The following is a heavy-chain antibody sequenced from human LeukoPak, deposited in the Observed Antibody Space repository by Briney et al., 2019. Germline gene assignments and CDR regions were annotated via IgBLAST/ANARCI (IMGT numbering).Heavy chain of an antibody. J-gene: IGHJ4*02. CDR3: AKEKNKYGFNGLDY. CDR2: ITGNSDNT. V-gene: IGHV3-23*01. D-gene: IGHD3-10*01. CDR1: GFTFSTYA. Sequence: GGSLTLSCAASGFTFSTYAMNWVRQAPGKGLEWITSITGNSDNTYYANSVKGRFTISRDNSKNTLYLQMSGLRAAETAVYYCAKEKNKYGFNGLDYWGQGTLVTVSS.